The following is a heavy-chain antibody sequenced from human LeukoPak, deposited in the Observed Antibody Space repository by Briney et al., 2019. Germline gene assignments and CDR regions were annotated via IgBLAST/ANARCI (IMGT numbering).Heavy chain of an antibody. V-gene: IGHV4-39*02. CDR2: IYYSGST. CDR1: VGFISSRSYY. CDR3: ARDIVATIGGPNWFDP. J-gene: IGHJ5*02. Sequence: SETLSLTCTVSVGFISSRSYYWRWIREPPEKGLVGRRRIYYSGSTYYKLSLKSRVTISVDTSKNQFSLKLSSVTAADTAVYYCARDIVATIGGPNWFDPWGQGTLVTVSS. D-gene: IGHD5-12*01.